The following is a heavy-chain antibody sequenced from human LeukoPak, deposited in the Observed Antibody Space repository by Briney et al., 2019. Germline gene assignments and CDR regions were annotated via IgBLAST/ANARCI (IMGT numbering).Heavy chain of an antibody. Sequence: GGSLRLSCAASGFTFSNAWVTWVRQAPGKGLEWVGRIKSKTDGGTTDYAAPVKDRFTISRDDSKNTVYLQMNSLRAEDTAVYYCTRDSTTFRFGYWGQGALVTVSS. CDR3: TRDSTTFRFGY. D-gene: IGHD4-11*01. CDR1: GFTFSNAW. V-gene: IGHV3-15*01. J-gene: IGHJ4*02. CDR2: IKSKTDGGTT.